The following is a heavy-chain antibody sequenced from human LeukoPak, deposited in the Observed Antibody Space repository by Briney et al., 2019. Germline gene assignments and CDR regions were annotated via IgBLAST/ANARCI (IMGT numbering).Heavy chain of an antibody. J-gene: IGHJ5*02. V-gene: IGHV1-46*01. CDR2: INPSGGST. CDR1: GYTFTTYY. Sequence: ASVKVSCKASGYTFTTYYIHWVRQAPGQGLEWMALINPSGGSTHYAQKFQGRVTITADESTSTAYMELSSLRSEDTAVYYCARVASPCGGDCLHWFDPWGQGTLVTVSS. CDR3: ARVASPCGGDCLHWFDP. D-gene: IGHD2-21*02.